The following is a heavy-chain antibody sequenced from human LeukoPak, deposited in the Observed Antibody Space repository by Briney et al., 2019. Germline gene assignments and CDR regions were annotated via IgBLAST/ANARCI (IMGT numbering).Heavy chain of an antibody. J-gene: IGHJ3*02. Sequence: SQTLSLTCAISGDSVSSNSVAWNWIRQSPSRGLEWLGRTYYRSKWYNDYAVSVKSRITINPDTSKNQFSLQLNSVTPEDTAVYYCARAPIDYYATPDAFDIWGQGTMVTVSS. CDR3: ARAPIDYYATPDAFDI. V-gene: IGHV6-1*01. D-gene: IGHD3-10*01. CDR2: TYYRSKWYN. CDR1: GDSVSSNSVA.